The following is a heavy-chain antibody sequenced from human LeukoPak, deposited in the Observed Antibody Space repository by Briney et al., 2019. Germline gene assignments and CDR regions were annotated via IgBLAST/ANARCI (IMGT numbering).Heavy chain of an antibody. D-gene: IGHD3-3*01. CDR3: ARDPGVVAFHYFDY. Sequence: PGGSLRLSCAASGFTCSSHAMGWVRQAPGKGLEWVSAIGGSGGSTYYADSVKGRFTISRDNSKNTLYLQMNSLGAEDTALYYCARDPGVVAFHYFDYWGQGTLVTVSS. V-gene: IGHV3-23*01. CDR2: IGGSGGST. J-gene: IGHJ4*02. CDR1: GFTCSSHA.